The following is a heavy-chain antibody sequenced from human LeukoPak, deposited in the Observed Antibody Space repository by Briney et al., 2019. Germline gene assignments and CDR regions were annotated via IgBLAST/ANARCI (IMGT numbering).Heavy chain of an antibody. V-gene: IGHV4-59*01. CDR2: IYYSGST. J-gene: IGHJ4*02. CDR3: ARWRCSSANCQYLDY. D-gene: IGHD2-2*01. CDR1: GGSISSYY. Sequence: PSETLSLTCTVSGGSISSYYWSWIRQPPGKGLEYIGHIYYSGSTNYNPSLKSRVTISVDTSKNQFSLRLSSVTAADTAVYYCARWRCSSANCQYLDYWGQGTLVTVSS.